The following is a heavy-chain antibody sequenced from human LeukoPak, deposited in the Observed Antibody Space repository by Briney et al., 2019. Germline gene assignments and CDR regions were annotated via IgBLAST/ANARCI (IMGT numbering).Heavy chain of an antibody. CDR3: ARGKIPTGYGMDV. CDR2: IIPIFGTT. J-gene: IGHJ6*02. CDR1: GGTFSRYA. Sequence: SVKLSCKASGGTFSRYALSWVRQPPGQGLEWMGQIIPIFGTTKYAQKFQGRVTMTRNTSISTAYMELSSLRSEDTAVYYCARGKIPTGYGMDVWGQGTTVTVSS. D-gene: IGHD2-21*01. V-gene: IGHV1-69*05.